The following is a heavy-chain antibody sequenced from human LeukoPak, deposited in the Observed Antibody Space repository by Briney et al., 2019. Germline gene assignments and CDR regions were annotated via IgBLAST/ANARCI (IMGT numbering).Heavy chain of an antibody. J-gene: IGHJ6*04. CDR1: GGTLSSYA. Sequence: SVKDSCKASGGTLSSYAISWVRQAPGKGLEWMGGIIPIFGTANYAQKFQGRVTITADESTSTAYMELSSLRSEDTAVYYCARETSFGAGTNVYCGMDVWGKGTTVTVSS. D-gene: IGHD3-16*01. CDR3: ARETSFGAGTNVYCGMDV. CDR2: IIPIFGTA. V-gene: IGHV1-69*13.